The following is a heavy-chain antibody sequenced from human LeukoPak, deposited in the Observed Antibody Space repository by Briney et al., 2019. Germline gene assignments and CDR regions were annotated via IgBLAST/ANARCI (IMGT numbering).Heavy chain of an antibody. J-gene: IGHJ4*02. Sequence: GASVKVSCKASGYTFTGYYMHWVRQAPGQGLEWMGWINPNSGVTKFAQRFQGRVTMTRDTSTSTAYLDLSSLRSDDTAVYYCATAVLYGGNDFDYWGQGTLVTVPS. V-gene: IGHV1-2*02. CDR1: GYTFTGYY. D-gene: IGHD5-12*01. CDR2: INPNSGVT. CDR3: ATAVLYGGNDFDY.